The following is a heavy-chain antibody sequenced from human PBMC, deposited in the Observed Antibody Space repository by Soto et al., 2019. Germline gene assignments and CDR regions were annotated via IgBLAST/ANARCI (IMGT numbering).Heavy chain of an antibody. J-gene: IGHJ6*02. CDR3: ATDSGSTSCLRGADV. CDR2: ISGSGGST. V-gene: IGHV3-23*01. Sequence: GGSLRLSCAASGFTFSSYAMSWVRQAPGKGLESVSAISGSGGSTYYADSVKGRFTISRDNSKNTLYLQMNSLRADDTAVYYGATDSGSTSCLRGADVWGQGTTVTVSS. D-gene: IGHD2-2*01. CDR1: GFTFSSYA.